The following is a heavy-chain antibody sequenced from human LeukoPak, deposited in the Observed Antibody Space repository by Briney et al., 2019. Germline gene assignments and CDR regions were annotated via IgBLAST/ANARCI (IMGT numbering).Heavy chain of an antibody. CDR2: IYYSGTT. Sequence: SETLSLTCTVSGGSISGYYWSWIRQSPGKGLEYIGYIYYSGTTNYNPSLKSRVTISVDTSKNQFSLTLSSVTAADTAVYYCVRFSGRGDYASWGQGTLVTVSS. J-gene: IGHJ4*02. D-gene: IGHD4-17*01. CDR1: GGSISGYY. CDR3: VRFSGRGDYAS. V-gene: IGHV4-59*01.